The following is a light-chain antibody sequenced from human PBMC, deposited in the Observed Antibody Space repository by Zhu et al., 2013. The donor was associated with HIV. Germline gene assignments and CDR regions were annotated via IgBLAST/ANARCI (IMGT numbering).Light chain of an antibody. Sequence: DIVMTQSPDSLPVSLGERATINCKSSQSLLYTSNNKNYLAWYQQKPGQPPKLLIYWASTRESGVPDRFSGSGSGTDFTLTISSLQAEDVAVYYCQQYYTTPITFGQGTRLDIK. CDR1: QSLLYTSNNKNY. CDR2: WAS. J-gene: IGKJ5*01. CDR3: QQYYTTPIT. V-gene: IGKV4-1*01.